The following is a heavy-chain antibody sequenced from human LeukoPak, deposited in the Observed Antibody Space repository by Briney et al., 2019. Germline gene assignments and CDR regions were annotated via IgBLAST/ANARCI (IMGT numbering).Heavy chain of an antibody. J-gene: IGHJ6*02. D-gene: IGHD4-17*01. CDR3: AREERYGDYSVYYGMDV. CDR2: IWYDGSNK. CDR1: GFTFSSYG. Sequence: GGSLRLSCAASGFTFSSYGMRWVRQAPGKGLEWVAVIWYDGSNKYYADSLKGRFTISRENSKNTLYLQMTSLSAEDTAVYYCAREERYGDYSVYYGMDVWGQGTTVTVSS. V-gene: IGHV3-33*01.